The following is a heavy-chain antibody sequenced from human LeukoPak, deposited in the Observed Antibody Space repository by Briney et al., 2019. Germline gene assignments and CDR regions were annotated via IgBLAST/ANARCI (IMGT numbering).Heavy chain of an antibody. CDR1: GFTFNTYW. J-gene: IGHJ1*01. D-gene: IGHD3-22*01. CDR2: IKQDGSEK. CDR3: ASLYYYDSSGYYHNPIAEYFQH. V-gene: IGHV3-7*01. Sequence: PGGSLRLSCAASGFTFNTYWMSWVRQAPGKGLEWVANIKQDGSEKYYVDSVKGRFTISRDNAKNSLYLQMNSLRAEDTAVYYSASLYYYDSSGYYHNPIAEYFQHWGQGTLVTVSS.